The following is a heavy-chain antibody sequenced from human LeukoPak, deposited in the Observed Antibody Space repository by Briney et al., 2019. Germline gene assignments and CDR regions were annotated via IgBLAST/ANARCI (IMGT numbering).Heavy chain of an antibody. CDR1: GGSISSYY. V-gene: IGHV4-59*12. Sequence: PSETLSLTCTVSGGSISSYYWGWIRQPPGKGLEWIGYIYHSGSTYYNPSLKSRVTISVDRSKNQFSLKLSSVTAADTAVYYCARGPPLGIAAAGTGWYFDLWGRGTLVTVSS. J-gene: IGHJ2*01. D-gene: IGHD6-13*01. CDR3: ARGPPLGIAAAGTGWYFDL. CDR2: IYHSGST.